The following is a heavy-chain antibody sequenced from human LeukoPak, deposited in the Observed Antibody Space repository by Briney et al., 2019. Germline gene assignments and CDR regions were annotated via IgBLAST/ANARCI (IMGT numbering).Heavy chain of an antibody. D-gene: IGHD3-22*01. V-gene: IGHV3-23*01. J-gene: IGHJ4*02. CDR3: ASHKFDDPSCYYFV. CDR2: IGRSADSA. Sequence: GGSLRLSCAASGFIFSDYGMSWVRQAPGKGLEWVSSIGRSADSAVYTHSVQGRFSVSRDNSKNTLNLQMNSLRVEDTAVYYCASHKFDDPSCYYFVGGQGTLVTVSP. CDR1: GFIFSDYG.